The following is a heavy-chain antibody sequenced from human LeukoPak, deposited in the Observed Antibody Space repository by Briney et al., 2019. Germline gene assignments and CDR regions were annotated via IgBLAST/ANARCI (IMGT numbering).Heavy chain of an antibody. CDR1: GYTLTELS. CDR3: ASVNGDRVAENY. V-gene: IGHV1-24*01. Sequence: ASVTVSCKVSGYTLTELSMHWVRQAPGKGLEWMGGFDPEDGETIYAQKFQGRVTMTEDTSTDTAYMELSSLRSEDTALYYCASVNGDRVAENYWGQGTLVTVSS. J-gene: IGHJ4*02. D-gene: IGHD4-17*01. CDR2: FDPEDGET.